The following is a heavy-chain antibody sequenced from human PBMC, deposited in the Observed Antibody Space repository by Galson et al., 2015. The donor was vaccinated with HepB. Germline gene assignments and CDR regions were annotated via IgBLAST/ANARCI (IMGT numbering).Heavy chain of an antibody. D-gene: IGHD5-24*01. Sequence: SLRLSCAASGFTFSSYSMNWVRQAPGKGLEWVSSISSSSSYIYCADSVKGRFTISRDNSRNTLYLQMNSLRAEDTAVYYCARESTKWRDGCNPGWWGQGTLVTVSS. CDR2: ISSSSSYI. CDR3: ARESTKWRDGCNPGW. V-gene: IGHV3-21*01. CDR1: GFTFSSYS. J-gene: IGHJ4*02.